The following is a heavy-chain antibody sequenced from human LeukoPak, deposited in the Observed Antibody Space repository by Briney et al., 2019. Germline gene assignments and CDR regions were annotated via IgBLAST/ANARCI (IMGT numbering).Heavy chain of an antibody. CDR2: IYYTGNT. J-gene: IGHJ4*02. V-gene: IGHV4-38-2*01. CDR1: GYSFSSGYY. CDR3: ASRRADHVYAY. D-gene: IGHD5/OR15-5a*01. Sequence: SETLSLTCAVSGYSFSSGYYWGWIRQPPGKGLEWIGSIYYTGNTYYNPSLKSRVTISVDTSKNQFSLKLSSVTAADTAVYYCASRRADHVYAYWGQGTLVTVSS.